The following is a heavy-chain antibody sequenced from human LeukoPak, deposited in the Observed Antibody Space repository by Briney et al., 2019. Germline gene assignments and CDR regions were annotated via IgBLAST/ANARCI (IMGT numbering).Heavy chain of an antibody. Sequence: ASVKVSCKSSGYTFTSYDINWVRQATGQGLEWMGWMNPNSGNTGYAQKFQGRVTMTRNTSISIAYMELSSLRSEDTAVYYCASQTYCGGDCSPLGGMDVWGQGTTVTVSS. V-gene: IGHV1-8*01. CDR3: ASQTYCGGDCSPLGGMDV. J-gene: IGHJ6*02. D-gene: IGHD2-21*02. CDR2: MNPNSGNT. CDR1: GYTFTSYD.